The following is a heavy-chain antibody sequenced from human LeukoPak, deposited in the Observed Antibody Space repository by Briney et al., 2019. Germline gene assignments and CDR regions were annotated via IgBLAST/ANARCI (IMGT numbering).Heavy chain of an antibody. J-gene: IGHJ4*02. D-gene: IGHD4-23*01. CDR1: GYSFTSYW. CDR2: IYPGDSDT. V-gene: IGHV5-51*01. Sequence: GESLKISCKGSGYSFTSYWIGWVRQMPGKGLDWMGTIYPGDSDTRYSPSFQGQVTISADKSISTAYLQWSSLKASDTAMYYCARQPVENLFDYWGQGTLVTVSS. CDR3: ARQPVENLFDY.